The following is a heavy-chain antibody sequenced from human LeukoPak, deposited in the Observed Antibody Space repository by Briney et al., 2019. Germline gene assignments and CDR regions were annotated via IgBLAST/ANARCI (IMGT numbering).Heavy chain of an antibody. Sequence: PSETLSLTCTVSGGPISSYYWSWIRQPPGKGLEWIGYIYYSGSTNYNPSLKSRVTISVDTFKNQFSLKLSSVTAADTAVYYCARSDSSGYSLMEHWGQGTLVTVSS. D-gene: IGHD3-22*01. CDR3: ARSDSSGYSLMEH. V-gene: IGHV4-59*01. CDR1: GGPISSYY. CDR2: IYYSGST. J-gene: IGHJ1*01.